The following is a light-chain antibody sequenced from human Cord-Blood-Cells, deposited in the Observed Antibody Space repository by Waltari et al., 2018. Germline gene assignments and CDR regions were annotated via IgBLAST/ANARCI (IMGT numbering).Light chain of an antibody. J-gene: IGKJ1*01. CDR3: QQTYSTPWT. Sequence: DSQITQAPSSLPAAVGDRGTVTCRASQSSSSYLNWYQQKPGQAPKLLIYAASSLPSGVPYRFSGSGSGTDFTLTISRLQPEDFATYYCQQTYSTPWTFGQGTKVEIK. CDR2: AAS. CDR1: QSSSSY. V-gene: IGKV1-39*01.